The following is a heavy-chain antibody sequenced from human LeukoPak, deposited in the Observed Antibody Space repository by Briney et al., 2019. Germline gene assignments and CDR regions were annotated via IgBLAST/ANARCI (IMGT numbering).Heavy chain of an antibody. CDR3: ASTFGLGAF. CDR2: TKQDGSEK. J-gene: IGHJ4*02. CDR1: VFTFSRYW. V-gene: IGHV3-7*05. Sequence: PGGSLRLSCAASVFTFSRYWMSWVRQDPGKGLEWVANTKQDGSEKNYVDSVKGRFTISRDNAKNSLYLQMNSLRAEDTDVYYCASTFGLGAFWGQGTLVTVSS. D-gene: IGHD3/OR15-3a*01.